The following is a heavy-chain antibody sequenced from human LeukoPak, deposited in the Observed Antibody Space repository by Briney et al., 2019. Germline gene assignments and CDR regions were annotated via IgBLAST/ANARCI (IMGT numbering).Heavy chain of an antibody. CDR2: ISSSSRYI. CDR3: AKAQYYDSSGYSPWADAFDI. CDR1: GFTFSSYS. Sequence: GGSLRLSCAASGFTFSSYSMNWVRQAPGKGLEWVSSISSSSRYIYYADPIKGRFTISRDNSKNTLYLQMNSLRAEDTAVYYCAKAQYYDSSGYSPWADAFDIWGQGTMVTVSS. D-gene: IGHD3-22*01. V-gene: IGHV3-21*04. J-gene: IGHJ3*02.